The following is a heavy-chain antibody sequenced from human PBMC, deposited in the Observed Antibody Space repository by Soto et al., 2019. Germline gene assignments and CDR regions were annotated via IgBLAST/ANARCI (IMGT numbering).Heavy chain of an antibody. V-gene: IGHV3-33*01. J-gene: IGHJ6*02. CDR3: ARDQEAYCSGGSCYSVRDPSGYYYGMDV. CDR2: IWYDGSNK. Sequence: QVQLVESGGGVVQPGRSLRLSCAASGFTFSSYGMHWVRQAPGKGLEWVAVIWYDGSNKYYADSVKGRFTISRDNSKNTLYLQMNSLRAEDTAVYYCARDQEAYCSGGSCYSVRDPSGYYYGMDVWGQGTTVTVSS. D-gene: IGHD2-15*01. CDR1: GFTFSSYG.